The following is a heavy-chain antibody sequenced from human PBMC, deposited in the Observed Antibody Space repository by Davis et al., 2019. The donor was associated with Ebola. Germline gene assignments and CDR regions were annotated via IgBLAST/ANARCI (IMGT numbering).Heavy chain of an antibody. D-gene: IGHD5-18*01. J-gene: IGHJ6*02. CDR2: INSDGSST. Sequence: GESLKISCAASGFTFSSYGMHWVRQAPGKGLVWVSRINSDGSSTSYADSVKGRFTISRDNAKNTLYLQMNSLRAEDTAVYYCAREEGGYSYGRDYYYYYGMDVWGQGTTVTVSS. CDR3: AREEGGYSYGRDYYYYYGMDV. V-gene: IGHV3-74*01. CDR1: GFTFSSYG.